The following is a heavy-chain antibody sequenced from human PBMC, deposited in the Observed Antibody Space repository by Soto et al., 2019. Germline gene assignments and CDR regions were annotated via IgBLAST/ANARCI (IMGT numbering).Heavy chain of an antibody. CDR1: GGSFSGYY. CDR2: INHSGST. V-gene: IGHV4-34*01. CDR3: ARDRIAVAGTRGYYFDY. Sequence: QVQLQQWGTGLLKPSETLSLTCAVYGGSFSGYYWSWIRQPPGKGLEWIGEINHSGSTNYNPSLKSRVTISVDTSKNQFSLELSSVTAADTAVYYCARDRIAVAGTRGYYFDYWGQGTLVTVSS. D-gene: IGHD6-19*01. J-gene: IGHJ4*02.